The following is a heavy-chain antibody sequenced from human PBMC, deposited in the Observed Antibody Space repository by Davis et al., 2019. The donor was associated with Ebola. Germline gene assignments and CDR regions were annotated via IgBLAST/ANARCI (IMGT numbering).Heavy chain of an antibody. CDR2: IYYSGST. CDR3: ARYSREYYYGSGSYSNWFDP. Sequence: MPGGSLRLSCTVSGGSISSYYWSWIRQPPGKGLEWFGYIYYSGSTNYNPSLMSRVTMSQDTSKNQFSLKLSSVTAADTAMYYCARYSREYYYGSGSYSNWFDPWGQGTLVTVSS. CDR1: GGSISSYY. V-gene: IGHV4-59*08. D-gene: IGHD3-10*01. J-gene: IGHJ5*02.